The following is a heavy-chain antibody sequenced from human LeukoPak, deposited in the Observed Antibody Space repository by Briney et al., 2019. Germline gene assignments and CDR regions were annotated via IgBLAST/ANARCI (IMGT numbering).Heavy chain of an antibody. CDR2: IKPDGSEK. Sequence: GGSLRLSCAASGFIFSNSWMTWVRQAPGKGLEWVANIKPDGSEKYYVGSVKGRFTISRDNAKNTLYLQMNSLRAEDTAVYYCARNGQVGLAAAGIINYYYYYYMDVWGKGTTVTVSS. CDR3: ARNGQVGLAAAGIINYYYYYYMDV. V-gene: IGHV3-7*01. CDR1: GFIFSNSW. J-gene: IGHJ6*03. D-gene: IGHD6-13*01.